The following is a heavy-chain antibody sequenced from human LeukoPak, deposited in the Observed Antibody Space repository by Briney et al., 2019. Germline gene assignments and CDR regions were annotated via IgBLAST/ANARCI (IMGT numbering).Heavy chain of an antibody. CDR1: GFTFDDYA. D-gene: IGHD6-13*01. V-gene: IGHV3-9*01. CDR2: ISWNSGSI. J-gene: IGHJ4*02. CDR3: AKVEGKIIAAAGTFDY. Sequence: PGGSLRLSCAASGFTFDDYAMHWVRQAPGKGLEWVSGISWNSGSIGYADSVKGRSTISRGNAKNSLYLQMNSLRAEDTALYYCAKVEGKIIAAAGTFDYWGQGTLVTVSS.